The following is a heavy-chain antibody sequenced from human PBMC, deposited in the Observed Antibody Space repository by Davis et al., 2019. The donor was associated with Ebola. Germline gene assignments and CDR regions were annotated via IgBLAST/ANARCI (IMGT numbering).Heavy chain of an antibody. J-gene: IGHJ5*02. CDR2: IDPSDSYT. CDR3: ARHGSYSSSWDP. V-gene: IGHV5-10-1*04. CDR1: GYSFTSYW. Sequence: GESLKISCQGSGYSFTSYWISWVRQMPGKGLEWVGRIDPSDSYTNYSPSFQGQVTISADKSINTAYLQWSSLKASDTAMYYCARHGSYSSSWDPWGQGTLVTVSS. D-gene: IGHD6-13*01.